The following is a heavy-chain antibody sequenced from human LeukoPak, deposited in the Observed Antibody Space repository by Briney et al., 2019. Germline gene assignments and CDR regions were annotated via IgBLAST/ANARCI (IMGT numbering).Heavy chain of an antibody. J-gene: IGHJ4*02. CDR3: ARDYPYYYDSSGYPLPFDY. V-gene: IGHV3-21*05. CDR1: GFTFSSYS. Sequence: GGSLRLSCAASGFTFSSYSMNWVRQAPGKGLEWVSYISSSSSYIYYADSVKGRFTISRDNAKNSLYLQMNSLRAEDTAVYYCARDYPYYYDSSGYPLPFDYWGQGTLVTVSS. D-gene: IGHD3-22*01. CDR2: ISSSSSYI.